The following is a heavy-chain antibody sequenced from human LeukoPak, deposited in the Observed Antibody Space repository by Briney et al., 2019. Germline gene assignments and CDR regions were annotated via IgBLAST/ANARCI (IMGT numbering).Heavy chain of an antibody. V-gene: IGHV1-2*02. D-gene: IGHD1-26*01. CDR1: GYTFIVYY. CDR2: INPNSGGT. J-gene: IGHJ5*02. Sequence: GASVKVSFKASGYTFIVYYIHWVRQAPGQGLEWMGWINPNSGGTNYAQKFQGRVTITRDTSISTAYMELSRLRSDDTAVYYCARDEVGATNWFDPWGQGTLVTVSS. CDR3: ARDEVGATNWFDP.